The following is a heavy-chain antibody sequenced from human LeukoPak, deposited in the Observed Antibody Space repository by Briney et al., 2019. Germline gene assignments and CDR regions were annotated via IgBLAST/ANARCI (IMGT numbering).Heavy chain of an antibody. Sequence: SETLSLTRAVYGGSFSGFYLSWIRQSPGKGLEWLGEINHSGNSNYNPSLQSRVTISVDASKNQFFLNLSSVTAADMAVQYCARTPCWGGHNYWRQAILVTLS. CDR2: INHSGNS. CDR1: GGSFSGFY. J-gene: IGHJ4*02. V-gene: IGHV4-34*01. D-gene: IGHD3-16*01. CDR3: ARTPCWGGHNY.